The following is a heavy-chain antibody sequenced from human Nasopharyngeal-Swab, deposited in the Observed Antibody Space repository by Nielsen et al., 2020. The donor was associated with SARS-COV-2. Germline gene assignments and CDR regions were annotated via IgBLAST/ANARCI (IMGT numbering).Heavy chain of an antibody. Sequence: GGSLRLSCAASGFTFSSYGMHWVRQAPGKGLEWVAVIWYDGSNKYYADSVKGRFTISRDNSKNTLYLQMNSLRAEGTAVYYCARDQSPKGVFDYWGQGTLVTVSS. CDR2: IWYDGSNK. CDR3: ARDQSPKGVFDY. V-gene: IGHV3-33*01. CDR1: GFTFSSYG. J-gene: IGHJ4*02.